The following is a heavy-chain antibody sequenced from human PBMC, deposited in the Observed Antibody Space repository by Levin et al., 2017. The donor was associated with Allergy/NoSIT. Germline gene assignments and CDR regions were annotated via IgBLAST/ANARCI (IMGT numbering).Heavy chain of an antibody. CDR1: GYTFTGYY. Sequence: GASVKVSCKASGYTFTGYYMHWVRQAPGQGLEWMGWINPNSGGTNYAQKFQGRVTMTRDTSISTAYMELSRLRSDDTAVYYCAKTYYYGSGSYYFDYWGQGTLVTVSS. J-gene: IGHJ4*02. V-gene: IGHV1-2*02. D-gene: IGHD3-10*01. CDR3: AKTYYYGSGSYYFDY. CDR2: INPNSGGT.